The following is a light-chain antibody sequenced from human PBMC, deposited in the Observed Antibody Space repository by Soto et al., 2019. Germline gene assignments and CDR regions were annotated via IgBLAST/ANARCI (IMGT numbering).Light chain of an antibody. V-gene: IGLV1-40*01. J-gene: IGLJ3*02. CDR1: RSNIGAGYD. Sequence: QSVLTQPPSVSGAPGQGVTISCTGSRSNIGAGYDVHWYQQLPRTAPKLLIYGTNNRPSGVPDRFSGSKSGMSASLAITGLQAADEANYYCQSYDNSLSGARVFGGGTKVTVL. CDR3: QSYDNSLSGARV. CDR2: GTN.